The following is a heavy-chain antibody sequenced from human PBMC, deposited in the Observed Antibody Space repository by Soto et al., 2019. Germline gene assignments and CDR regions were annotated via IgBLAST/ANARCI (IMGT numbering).Heavy chain of an antibody. CDR3: ARHGTYPYYDFWSGPNYYYYYMDV. J-gene: IGHJ6*03. D-gene: IGHD3-3*01. CDR2: IYYSGST. CDR1: GGSISSSSYY. V-gene: IGHV4-39*01. Sequence: SETLSLTCTVSGGSISSSSYYWGWIRQPPGKGLEWIGSIYYSGSTYYNPSLKSRVTISVDTSKNQFSLKLSSVTAADTAVYYCARHGTYPYYDFWSGPNYYYYYMDVWGKGTTVTVSS.